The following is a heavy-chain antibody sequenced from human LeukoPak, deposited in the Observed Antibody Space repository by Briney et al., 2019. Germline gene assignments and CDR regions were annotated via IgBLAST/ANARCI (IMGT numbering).Heavy chain of an antibody. J-gene: IGHJ4*02. CDR2: IYYSGST. CDR3: ARQGVRAVPDY. D-gene: IGHD3-10*01. Sequence: TSETLSLTCTVSGGSISSYYWSWIRQPPGKGLEWIGYIYYSGSTNYNPSLKSRVTISVDTSKNQFSLKLSSVTAADTAVYYCARQGVRAVPDYWGQGTLVTVSS. CDR1: GGSISSYY. V-gene: IGHV4-59*08.